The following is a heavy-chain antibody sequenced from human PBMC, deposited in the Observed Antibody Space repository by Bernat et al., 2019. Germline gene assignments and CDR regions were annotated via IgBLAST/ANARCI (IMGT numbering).Heavy chain of an antibody. CDR2: IGTAGDT. Sequence: EVQLVESGGGLVQPGGSLRLSCAASGFTFSSYDMPWVRQATGKGLEWVSAIGTAGDTYYPGSVKGRFTISRENAKNSLYLQMNSLRAEDTAVYYCARDDGGTWALDYWGQGTLVTVSS. D-gene: IGHD4-23*01. CDR3: ARDDGGTWALDY. CDR1: GFTFSSYD. J-gene: IGHJ4*02. V-gene: IGHV3-13*01.